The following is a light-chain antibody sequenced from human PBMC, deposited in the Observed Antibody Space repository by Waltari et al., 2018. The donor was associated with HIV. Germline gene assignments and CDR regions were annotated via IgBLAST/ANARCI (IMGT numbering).Light chain of an antibody. Sequence: QSALTQPPSASGSPGQSVTISCTGTSRHVGRYNYLPWYQQHPGKAPKLMIYEVSKRPSGVPDRFSGSKSGNTASLTVSGLQAEDEADYYCSSYAGSNIYVFGTGTKVTVL. CDR2: EVS. CDR3: SSYAGSNIYV. CDR1: SRHVGRYNY. J-gene: IGLJ1*01. V-gene: IGLV2-8*01.